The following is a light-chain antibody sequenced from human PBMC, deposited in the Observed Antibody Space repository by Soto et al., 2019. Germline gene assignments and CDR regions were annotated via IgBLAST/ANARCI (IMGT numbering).Light chain of an antibody. V-gene: IGKV3-20*01. J-gene: IGKJ2*01. CDR3: QQYGNSPYT. Sequence: EIVLTQSPGTLSLSPGERATLSCRASQSVSSSYLAWYQQKPGQAPRLLIYGASNRATGIPDTFRGSGSGTDFTLTISTLEPEGFAIYYCQQYGNSPYTFGQGTKLEIK. CDR2: GAS. CDR1: QSVSSSY.